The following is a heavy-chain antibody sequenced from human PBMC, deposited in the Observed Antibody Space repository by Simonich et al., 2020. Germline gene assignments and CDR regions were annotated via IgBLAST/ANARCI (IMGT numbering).Heavy chain of an antibody. Sequence: EVQLVESGGGLVQPGGSLRLSCAASGFTFSSYWMSWVRQAPGKGLERVANIKQYGSEKYDVDSVKCRFTISRDNAKNSLYLQMNSLRAEDTAVYYCAREYSSSSDPYWYFDLWGRGTLVTVSS. V-gene: IGHV3-7*01. D-gene: IGHD6-6*01. J-gene: IGHJ2*01. CDR2: IKQYGSEK. CDR1: GFTFSSYW. CDR3: AREYSSSSDPYWYFDL.